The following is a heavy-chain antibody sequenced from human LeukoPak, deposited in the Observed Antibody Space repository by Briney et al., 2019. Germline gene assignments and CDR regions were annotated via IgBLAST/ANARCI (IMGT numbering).Heavy chain of an antibody. J-gene: IGHJ3*02. D-gene: IGHD3-9*01. CDR3: ARDTYDILTGYYKWAFDI. CDR2: ISSSSSYI. CDR1: GFTFSHYS. V-gene: IGHV3-21*06. Sequence: GGSLRLSCAASGFTFSHYSMNWVRQAPGKGLEWVSSISSSSSYIYYADSVKGRFTISRDNAKNSLYLQMNSLRAEDTAVYYCARDTYDILTGYYKWAFDIWGQGTMVTVSS.